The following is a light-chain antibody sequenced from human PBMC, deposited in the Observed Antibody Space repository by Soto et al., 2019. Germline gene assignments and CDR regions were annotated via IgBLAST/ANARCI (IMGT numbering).Light chain of an antibody. Sequence: ALTQPASVSGSPGQPITISCTGTSSDIGGYKHVSWYQQHPGKAPKLMIYEVSNRPSGVSNRFSGSKSGNTASLTISGLQAEDEADYYCSSYTTSSTQVFGTGTKVTVL. CDR2: EVS. CDR1: SSDIGGYKH. V-gene: IGLV2-14*01. J-gene: IGLJ1*01. CDR3: SSYTTSSTQV.